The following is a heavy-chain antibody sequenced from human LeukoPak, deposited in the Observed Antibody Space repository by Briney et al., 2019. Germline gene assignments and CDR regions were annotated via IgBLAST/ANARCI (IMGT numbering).Heavy chain of an antibody. D-gene: IGHD3-3*01. CDR2: IYYSGST. Sequence: SETLSLTCTVSGGSISSSSYYWGWIRQPPGKGLEWIVSIYYSGSTYYNPSLKSRITITVNTSKNQFSLKLSSVTAADTAVYYCARVVDVRYYDFWSGYVHDAFDIWGQGTMVTVSS. CDR3: ARVVDVRYYDFWSGYVHDAFDI. V-gene: IGHV4-39*07. J-gene: IGHJ3*02. CDR1: GGSISSSSYY.